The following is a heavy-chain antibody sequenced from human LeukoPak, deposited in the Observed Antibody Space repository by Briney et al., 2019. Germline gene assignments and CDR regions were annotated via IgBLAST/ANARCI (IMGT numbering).Heavy chain of an antibody. CDR1: GFTFSSYE. D-gene: IGHD7-27*01. CDR3: ARSPSNWARFDY. J-gene: IGHJ4*02. V-gene: IGHV3-48*03. Sequence: GGSLRLSCVASGFTFSSYEMNWVRQAPGKGLEWVSYISSSASSIFYADSVKGRFTISRDNAKNSLYLQMNSLRAEDTAVYYCARSPSNWARFDYWGQGTLVTVSS. CDR2: ISSSASSI.